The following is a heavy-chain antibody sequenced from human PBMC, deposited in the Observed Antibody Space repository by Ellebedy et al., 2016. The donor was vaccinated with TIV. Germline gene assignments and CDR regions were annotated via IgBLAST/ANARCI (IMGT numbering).Heavy chain of an antibody. CDR2: IYSDGST. D-gene: IGHD6-6*01. Sequence: GESLKISCAAPGFAVSSNYMTWVRQAPGRGLEWVSRIYSDGSTYYADSVKGRFTLSRDNSKNTLYLQMNSLSAEDTAVDYSAKVAAGPGGVWVFDYWGQGTLVTVSS. J-gene: IGHJ4*02. CDR1: GFAVSSNY. V-gene: IGHV3-53*01. CDR3: AKVAAGPGGVWVFDY.